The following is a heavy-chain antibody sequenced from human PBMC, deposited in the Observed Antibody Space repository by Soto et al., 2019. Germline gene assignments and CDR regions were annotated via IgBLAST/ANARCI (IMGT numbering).Heavy chain of an antibody. CDR2: INAGYGNT. CDR3: ARDTGDGTFDF. CDR1: GYTFSSYA. V-gene: IGHV1-3*01. J-gene: IGHJ4*02. D-gene: IGHD7-27*01. Sequence: QVHLVQSVAEVRKPGASVKVSCKASGYTFSSYAMHWVRQAPGQRREWMGWINAGYGNTKSSQKFQDRVTISLDTSASTAYMELTSLRSDDTAVYYGARDTGDGTFDFWGQGTLVTVSS.